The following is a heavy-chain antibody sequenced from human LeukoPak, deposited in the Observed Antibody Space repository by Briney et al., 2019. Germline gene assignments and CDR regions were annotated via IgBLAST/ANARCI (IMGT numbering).Heavy chain of an antibody. V-gene: IGHV3-30*18. CDR2: ISYDGSNK. Sequence: PGGSLRLSCAASGFTFSSYGMHWVRQAPGKGLEWVAVISYDGSNKYYADSVKGRFTISRDNSKNTLYLQMNGLRAEDTAVYYCAKDLKDPDSPSYYRGRGAFDYWGQGTLVTVSS. J-gene: IGHJ4*02. CDR1: GFTFSSYG. D-gene: IGHD2-8*01. CDR3: AKDLKDPDSPSYYRGRGAFDY.